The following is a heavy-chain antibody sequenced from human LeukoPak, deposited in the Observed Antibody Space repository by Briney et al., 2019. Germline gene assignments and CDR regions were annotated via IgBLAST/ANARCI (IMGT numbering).Heavy chain of an antibody. J-gene: IGHJ2*01. CDR1: GYTCTGYY. Sequence: ASVKVSCKASGYTCTGYYMHWVRQAPGQGLEWMGWINPNSGGTNYAQKFQGRVTMTRDTSISTAYMGLSRLRSDDTAVYYCARDPTITMIVATRWYFDLWGRGTLVTVSS. D-gene: IGHD3-22*01. CDR3: ARDPTITMIVATRWYFDL. V-gene: IGHV1-2*02. CDR2: INPNSGGT.